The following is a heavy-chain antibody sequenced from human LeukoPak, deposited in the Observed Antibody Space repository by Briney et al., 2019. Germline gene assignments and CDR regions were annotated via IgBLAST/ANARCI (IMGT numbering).Heavy chain of an antibody. Sequence: SETLSLTCTVSGGSIDGYYWSWIRQPPGKGLEWIGYIYYTGSTSYNPSLQGRLTISIDTSKTQFSLRLTSVTAADTAVYFCARGVTQWGQGTLVTVSS. D-gene: IGHD2-21*02. CDR3: ARGVTQ. V-gene: IGHV4-59*01. CDR2: IYYTGST. J-gene: IGHJ4*02. CDR1: GGSIDGYY.